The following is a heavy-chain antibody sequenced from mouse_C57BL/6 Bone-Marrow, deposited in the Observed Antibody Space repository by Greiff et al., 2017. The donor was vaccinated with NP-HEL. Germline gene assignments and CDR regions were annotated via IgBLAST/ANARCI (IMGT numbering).Heavy chain of an antibody. V-gene: IGHV1-81*01. J-gene: IGHJ1*03. CDR2: IYPRSGNT. D-gene: IGHD3-3*01. CDR3: ARYEGQLDWYFDV. Sequence: QVQLQQSGAELARPGASVKLSCKASGYTFTSYGISWVKQRTGQGLEWIGEIYPRSGNTYYNEKFKGKATLTADESSSTAYMELRSLTSEDSAVYFCARYEGQLDWYFDVWGTGTTVTVSS. CDR1: GYTFTSYG.